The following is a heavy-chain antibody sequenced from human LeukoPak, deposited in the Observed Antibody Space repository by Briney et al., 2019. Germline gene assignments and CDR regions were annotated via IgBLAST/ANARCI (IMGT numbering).Heavy chain of an antibody. CDR1: GFIFSSYG. J-gene: IGHJ4*02. CDR2: IWYDGSKT. V-gene: IGHV3-33*01. Sequence: GRSLRLSCAASGFIFSSYGMHWVRQAPGKGLEWVALIWYDGSKTYYADSVRGRFTISRDNSKNTLYLQMNSLRAEDTAVYFCARENGAQGAPDYWGQGTLVTASS. D-gene: IGHD1-26*01. CDR3: ARENGAQGAPDY.